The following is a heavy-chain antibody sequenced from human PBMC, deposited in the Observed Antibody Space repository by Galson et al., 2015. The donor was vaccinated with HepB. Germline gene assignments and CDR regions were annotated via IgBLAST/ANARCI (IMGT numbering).Heavy chain of an antibody. J-gene: IGHJ6*03. Sequence: SVKVSCKASGYTFTSYDINWVRQATGQGLEWMGWMNPNSGNTGYAQKFQGRVTMTRNTSISTAYMELSSLRSEDTAVYYCARAAIRRITIFGVVYYYYMDVWGKGTTVTVSS. CDR2: MNPNSGNT. D-gene: IGHD3-3*01. CDR3: ARAAIRRITIFGVVYYYYMDV. CDR1: GYTFTSYD. V-gene: IGHV1-8*01.